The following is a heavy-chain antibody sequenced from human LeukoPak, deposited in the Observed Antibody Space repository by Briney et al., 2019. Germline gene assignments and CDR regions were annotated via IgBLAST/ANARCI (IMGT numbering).Heavy chain of an antibody. CDR1: GGTFSSYA. CDR3: SSSAVILGYYYGMDV. V-gene: IGHV1-69*04. Sequence: SVKVSCKASGGTFSSYAISWVRQAPGQGLEWMGRIIPILGIANYARKFQGRVTITADKSTSTAYMELSSLRSEDTAVYYCSSSAVILGYYYGMDVWGQGTTVTVSS. D-gene: IGHD2-21*01. J-gene: IGHJ6*02. CDR2: IIPILGIA.